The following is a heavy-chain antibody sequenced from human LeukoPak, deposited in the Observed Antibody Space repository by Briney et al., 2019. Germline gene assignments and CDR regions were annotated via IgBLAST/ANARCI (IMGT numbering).Heavy chain of an antibody. CDR2: ISSNGGST. CDR3: ARGFIAAAGTGTFY. CDR1: GFTFSSYA. Sequence: GGSLRLSCAASGFTFSSYAMHWVRQAPRKRLDYVSAISSNGGSTYYANSVKGRFTIFRDNSKNTLYLQMGSLRAEDMAVYYCARGFIAAAGTGTFYWGQGTLVTVSS. J-gene: IGHJ4*02. V-gene: IGHV3-64*01. D-gene: IGHD6-13*01.